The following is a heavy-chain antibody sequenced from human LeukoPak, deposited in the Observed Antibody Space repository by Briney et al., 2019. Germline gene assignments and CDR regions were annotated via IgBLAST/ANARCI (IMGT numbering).Heavy chain of an antibody. CDR3: ARDRGLGISPFYYYYGMDV. D-gene: IGHD7-27*01. Sequence: GGSLRLSCAASGFTVSSSYMSWVRQAPGKGLGAAPVINSGGNTYYPDSVRGRFTISRDNSKNTLYLQMNSLRAEDTAVYYCARDRGLGISPFYYYYGMDVWGQGTTVTVSS. CDR1: GFTVSSSY. CDR2: INSGGNT. V-gene: IGHV3-53*01. J-gene: IGHJ6*02.